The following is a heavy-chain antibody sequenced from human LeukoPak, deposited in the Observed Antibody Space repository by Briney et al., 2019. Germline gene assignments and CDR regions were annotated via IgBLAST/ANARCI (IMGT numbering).Heavy chain of an antibody. CDR1: GGTFSSYA. J-gene: IGHJ6*02. CDR3: ARGRDTAMVKPHYYYYGMDV. V-gene: IGHV1-69*13. D-gene: IGHD5-18*01. CDR2: IIPIFGTA. Sequence: ALVKVSCKASGGTFSSYAISWVRQAPGQGLEWMGGIIPIFGTANYAQKFQGRVTITADESTSTAYMELSSLRSEDTAVYYCARGRDTAMVKPHYYYYGMDVWGQGTTVTVSS.